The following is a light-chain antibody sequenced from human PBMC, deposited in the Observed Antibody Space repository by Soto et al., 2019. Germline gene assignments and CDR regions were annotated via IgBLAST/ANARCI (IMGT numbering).Light chain of an antibody. CDR2: ATS. CDR1: QSISRF. J-gene: IGKJ1*01. V-gene: IGKV1-39*01. CDR3: QQTNSMPRT. Sequence: DIQMTQSPSSLSASVGDRVTITCRASQSISRFLNWYQQKPGKAPKLLISATSRLESGVPSRFTGSGSGTDFTLTISSLQPEDFVTYYCQQTNSMPRTFGQGTK.